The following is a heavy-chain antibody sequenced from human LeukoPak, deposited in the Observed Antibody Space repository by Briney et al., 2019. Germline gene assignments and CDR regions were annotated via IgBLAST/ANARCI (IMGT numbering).Heavy chain of an antibody. V-gene: IGHV4-4*07. CDR3: AREGERGYSYLIDY. J-gene: IGHJ4*02. CDR2: IFSSGSS. Sequence: SETLSLTCSVSGGSISSYSWSWIRQPAGKGLDWIGRIFSSGSSKYNPSLKSRVIMSVDTSKNQFSLKLTSVTAADTAVYYCAREGERGYSYLIDYWGQGTLVTVSS. D-gene: IGHD5-18*01. CDR1: GGSISSYS.